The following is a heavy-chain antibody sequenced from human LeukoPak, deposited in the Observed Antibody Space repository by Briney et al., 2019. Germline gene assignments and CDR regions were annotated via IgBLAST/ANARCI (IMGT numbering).Heavy chain of an antibody. CDR3: ARQIDGFGEFDYFDY. D-gene: IGHD3-10*01. V-gene: IGHV4-4*02. CDR1: GDSISSSYW. J-gene: IGHJ4*02. CDR2: IYQSGST. Sequence: SETLSLTCDVSGDSISSSYWWTWVRQPPGKGLEWIGEIYQSGSTNYDSSLKSRVTISLDKSKNQFSLKLSSVTAADTAVYYCARQIDGFGEFDYFDYWGQGTLVTVSS.